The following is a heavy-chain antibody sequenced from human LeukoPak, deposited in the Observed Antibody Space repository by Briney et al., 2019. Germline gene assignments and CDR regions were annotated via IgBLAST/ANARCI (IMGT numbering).Heavy chain of an antibody. V-gene: IGHV4-59*01. CDR1: GGSISSYY. Sequence: SETLSLTCTVSGGSISSYYWSWIRQPPGKGPEWIGYIHDTGSTKYNPSLKSRVTISIDKSKNQFTLKMDSVTAADTAVYYCVTGGGWLPDHWGQGTLVTVSS. CDR3: VTGGGWLPDH. CDR2: IHDTGST. D-gene: IGHD6-19*01. J-gene: IGHJ5*02.